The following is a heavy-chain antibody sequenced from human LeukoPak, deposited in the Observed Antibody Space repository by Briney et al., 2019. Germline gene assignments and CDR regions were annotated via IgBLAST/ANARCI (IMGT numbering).Heavy chain of an antibody. CDR2: ISAYNGKT. CDR1: GYIFTSYV. J-gene: IGHJ6*03. V-gene: IGHV1-18*01. Sequence: ASVNVSCKSSGYIFTSYVINWVRQAPAQGLAWMGWISAYNGKTNYAQKLQGRVIMTTDTSTKTPSIELRSLRSDGRAVLFFMRDFPHYWNRGEGYYYYMDVWGKGTTVTVSS. D-gene: IGHD3-3*02. CDR3: MRDFPHYWNRGEGYYYYMDV.